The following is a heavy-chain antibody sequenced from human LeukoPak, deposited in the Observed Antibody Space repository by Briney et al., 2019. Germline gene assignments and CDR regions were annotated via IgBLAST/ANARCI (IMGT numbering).Heavy chain of an antibody. CDR2: INDSGRI. J-gene: IGHJ6*03. Sequence: PSETLSLTCAVYGGSFSNYYWSWVRQPPGKGLEWIGEINDSGRINYKPKLLSRVTVSVDPSMNQFSLSLTCVTAADTAVYYCARRWNYGRNYYIDVWGKGDTVSVSS. CDR3: ARRWNYGRNYYIDV. CDR1: GGSFSNYY. V-gene: IGHV4-34*01. D-gene: IGHD1-7*01.